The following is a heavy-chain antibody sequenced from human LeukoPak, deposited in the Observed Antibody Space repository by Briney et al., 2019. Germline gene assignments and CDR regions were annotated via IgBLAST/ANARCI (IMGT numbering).Heavy chain of an antibody. CDR2: IYYSGST. V-gene: IGHV4-59*08. CDR3: ARWDPPYYFDY. Sequence: KPSETLSLTCTVSGGSTSSYYWSWIRQPPGKGLEWIGYIYYSGSTNYNPSLKSRVTISVDTSKNQFSLKLSSVTAADTAMYYCARWDPPYYFDYWGQGTLVTVSS. CDR1: GGSTSSYY. J-gene: IGHJ4*02. D-gene: IGHD1-26*01.